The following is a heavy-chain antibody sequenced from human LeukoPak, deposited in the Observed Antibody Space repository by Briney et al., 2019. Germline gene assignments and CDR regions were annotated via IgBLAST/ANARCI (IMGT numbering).Heavy chain of an antibody. CDR1: SGSISSSSYY. V-gene: IGHV4-39*01. CDR3: ARQERGYDGSGHRAFDI. J-gene: IGHJ3*02. CDR2: IYYSGST. Sequence: SETLSLTCAVSSGSISSSSYYWGWIRQPPGKGLEWIGSIYYSGSTYYNPSLKSRVTLSVDTSKNQFSLKLRSVTAADTAVYYCARQERGYDGSGHRAFDIWGQGTMVTISS. D-gene: IGHD3-22*01.